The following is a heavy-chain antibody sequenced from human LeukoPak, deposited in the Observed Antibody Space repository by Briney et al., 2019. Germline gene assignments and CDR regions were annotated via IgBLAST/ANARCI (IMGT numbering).Heavy chain of an antibody. CDR1: GDSVSSNSAT. J-gene: IGHJ4*02. CDR2: TYYKSKWYS. D-gene: IGHD6-19*01. Sequence: SQTLSLTCAISGDSVSSNSATWNWIRQSPSRGLEWLGRTYYKSKWYSDYAVSVKSRIIIKSDTSKNQFSLQLNSASPEDTAVYYCARQYEYNNGWYYFDYWGQGTLVTVSS. CDR3: ARQYEYNNGWYYFDY. V-gene: IGHV6-1*01.